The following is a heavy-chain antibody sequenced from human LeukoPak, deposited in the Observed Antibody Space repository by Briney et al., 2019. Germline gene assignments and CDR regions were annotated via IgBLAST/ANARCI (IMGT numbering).Heavy chain of an antibody. CDR3: ARDGGGSLHGMDV. D-gene: IGHD2-15*01. CDR1: GGSISSGVYC. CDR2: ICSSGSA. V-gene: IGHV4-31*03. J-gene: IGHJ6*02. Sequence: SQTLSLACTVSGGSISSGVYCWSWIRQRPGEGLQWIGYICSSGSAYYNASLKSRVSMSTDTSNNQFSLKLNSVTAADTAVYYCARDGGGSLHGMDVWGQGTTVTVSS.